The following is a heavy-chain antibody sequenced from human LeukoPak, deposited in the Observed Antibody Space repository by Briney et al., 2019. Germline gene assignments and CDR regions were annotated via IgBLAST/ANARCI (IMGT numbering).Heavy chain of an antibody. D-gene: IGHD3-16*01. CDR2: IYTDGSYT. CDR1: GFVFRSYW. V-gene: IGHV3-74*01. J-gene: IGHJ4*02. Sequence: GVSLSLSCAASGFVFRSYWMHWVRQVPARGLVWVSRIYTDGSYTNYADSVKGRFTISRDNAKNTLSLHMNSLRAEDMGVYYCARGDDESLDHWGQGTLVAVSS. CDR3: ARGDDESLDH.